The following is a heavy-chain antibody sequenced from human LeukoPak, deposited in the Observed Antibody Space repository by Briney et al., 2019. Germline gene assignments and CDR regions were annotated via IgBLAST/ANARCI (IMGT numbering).Heavy chain of an antibody. V-gene: IGHV1-18*01. D-gene: IGHD4-23*01. Sequence: ASVKVSCKASGGTFSSYAISWVRQAPGQGLEWMGWISAYNSYTNYTQNLHGRVTMTTDTSTSTAYMELRSLRSDDTAVYYCARLSYGGNFFDYWGQGTLVTVSS. CDR3: ARLSYGGNFFDY. CDR2: ISAYNSYT. CDR1: GGTFSSYA. J-gene: IGHJ4*02.